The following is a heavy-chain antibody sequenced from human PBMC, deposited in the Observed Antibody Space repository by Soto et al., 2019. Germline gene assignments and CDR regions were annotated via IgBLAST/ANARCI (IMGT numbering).Heavy chain of an antibody. CDR2: INAGNGNT. CDR1: GYTFTSYA. D-gene: IGHD3-22*01. J-gene: IGHJ3*02. CDR3: ARGLYYCDSSGYYYGDAFDI. Sequence: ASVKVSGKASGYTFTSYAMHWVRQAPGQRLEWMGWINAGNGNTKYSQKFQGRVTITRDTSASTAYMELSSLRSEDTAVYYCARGLYYCDSSGYYYGDAFDIWGQGTMVTVSS. V-gene: IGHV1-3*01.